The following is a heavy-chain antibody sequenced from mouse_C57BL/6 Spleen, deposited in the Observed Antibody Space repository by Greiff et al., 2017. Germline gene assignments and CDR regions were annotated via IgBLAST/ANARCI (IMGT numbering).Heavy chain of an antibody. Sequence: VQLQQSGPELVKPGASVKISCKASGYTFTDYYMNWVKQSHGKSLEWIGDINPNNGGTSYNQKFKGKATLTVDKSSSTAYMELRSLTSEDSAVYYCARDYGLYAMDYWGQGTSVTVSS. CDR3: ARDYGLYAMDY. V-gene: IGHV1-26*01. D-gene: IGHD1-1*02. CDR1: GYTFTDYY. J-gene: IGHJ4*01. CDR2: INPNNGGT.